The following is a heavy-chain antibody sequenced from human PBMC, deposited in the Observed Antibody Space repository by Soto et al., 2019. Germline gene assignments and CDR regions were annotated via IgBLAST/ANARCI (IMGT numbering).Heavy chain of an antibody. CDR1: GGSISSGGYY. V-gene: IGHV4-31*03. CDR3: ARDSRNSGYDLTWYFDL. Sequence: QLLESGPGLVKPSQTLSLTCTVSGGSISSGGYYWSWIRQHPGKGLEWIGYIYYSGSTYYNPSLNSRVTISVDTSKNQFSLKLSSVTAADTAVYYCARDSRNSGYDLTWYFDLWGRGTLVTVSS. D-gene: IGHD5-12*01. J-gene: IGHJ2*01. CDR2: IYYSGST.